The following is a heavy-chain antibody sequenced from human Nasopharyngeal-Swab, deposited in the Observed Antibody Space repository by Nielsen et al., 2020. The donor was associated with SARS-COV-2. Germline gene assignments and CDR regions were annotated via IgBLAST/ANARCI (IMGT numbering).Heavy chain of an antibody. CDR3: AASPNYYDSNGYPFDI. J-gene: IGHJ3*02. D-gene: IGHD3-22*01. V-gene: IGHV1-58*01. Sequence: SVKVSCKASGFTFTSSAVQWVRQARGQRLEWIGWIVVGSGNTNYAQKFQERVTITRDMSTSTAYMELSSLRSEDTAVYYCAASPNYYDSNGYPFDIWGQGTMVTVSS. CDR2: IVVGSGNT. CDR1: GFTFTSSA.